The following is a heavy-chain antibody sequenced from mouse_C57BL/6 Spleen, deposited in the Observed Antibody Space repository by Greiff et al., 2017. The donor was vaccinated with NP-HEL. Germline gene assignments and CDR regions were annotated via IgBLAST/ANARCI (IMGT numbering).Heavy chain of an antibody. CDR1: GFSFNTYA. D-gene: IGHD2-4*01. CDR3: VRQDDYDVGFAY. J-gene: IGHJ3*01. V-gene: IGHV10-1*01. Sequence: EVKLMESGGGLVQPKGSLKLSCAASGFSFNTYAMNWVRQAPGKGLEWVARIRSKSNNYATYYADSVKDRFTISRDDSESMLYLQMNNLKTEDTAMYYCVRQDDYDVGFAYWGQGTLVTVSA. CDR2: IRSKSNNYAT.